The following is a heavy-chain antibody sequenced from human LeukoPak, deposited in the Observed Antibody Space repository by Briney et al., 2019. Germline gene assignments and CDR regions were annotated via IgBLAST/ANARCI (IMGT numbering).Heavy chain of an antibody. CDR2: ISSSSSYI. V-gene: IGHV3-21*01. CDR1: GFTFSSYS. Sequence: GGSLRLSCAASGFTFSSYSMNWVRQAPGKGLEWVSSISSSSSYIYYADSVKGRFTISRDNAKNSLYLQMNSLRAEDTAVYYCARCHPSYYYDSSGYYLGPFDYWGQGTLVTVSS. J-gene: IGHJ4*02. D-gene: IGHD3-22*01. CDR3: ARCHPSYYYDSSGYYLGPFDY.